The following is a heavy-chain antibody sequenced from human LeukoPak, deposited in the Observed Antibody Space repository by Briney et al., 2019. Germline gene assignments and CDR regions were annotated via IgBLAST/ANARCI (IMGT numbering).Heavy chain of an antibody. CDR2: ISYDGSNK. J-gene: IGHJ4*02. CDR3: ARDTAGYSYVFDY. D-gene: IGHD5-18*01. Sequence: GGSLRLSCAASGFTFSSYAMHWVRQGPGKGLEWVAVISYDGSNKYYADSVKGRFAISRDNSKNPLYLQMNSLRAEDTAVYYCARDTAGYSYVFDYWGQGTLVTVSS. CDR1: GFTFSSYA. V-gene: IGHV3-30*09.